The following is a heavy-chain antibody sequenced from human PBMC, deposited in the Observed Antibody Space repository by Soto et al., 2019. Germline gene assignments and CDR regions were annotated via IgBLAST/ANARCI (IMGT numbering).Heavy chain of an antibody. CDR2: IFPSGRS. CDR3: ARNCGGRGYFDS. CDR1: GGSINTGICY. J-gene: IGHJ4*02. D-gene: IGHD2-21*01. Sequence: SETLSLTLSVSGGSINTGICYWSGIRQNAGEGLEWIGNIFPSGRSHFNPSFKSRSQLFVDTSKNQFSLRLDSVTAAETALYSCARNCGGRGYFDSWGLGSLVTVSS. V-gene: IGHV4-31*02.